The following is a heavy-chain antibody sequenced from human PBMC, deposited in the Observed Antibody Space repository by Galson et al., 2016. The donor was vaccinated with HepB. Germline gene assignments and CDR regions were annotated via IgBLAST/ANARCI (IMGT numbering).Heavy chain of an antibody. V-gene: IGHV4-59*11. Sequence: SETLSLTCSVSGDSIRSHYWSWIRQSPGKGLEWIGYIFYSGSSKYSPSLRSRVFISIDASKNQFSLKLSSVTAADTAVYSCAREGYGGYTSSFEDWGRGILVTVSS. CDR3: AREGYGGYTSSFED. CDR1: GDSIRSHY. D-gene: IGHD4-17*01. J-gene: IGHJ4*01. CDR2: IFYSGSS.